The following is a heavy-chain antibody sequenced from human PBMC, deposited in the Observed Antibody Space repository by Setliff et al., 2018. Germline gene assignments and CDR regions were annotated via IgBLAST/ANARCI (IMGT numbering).Heavy chain of an antibody. CDR1: GGSISSGSCY. Sequence: PSETLSLTCTVSGGSISSGSCYWSWIRQPAGKGLEWIGHIYTSGSTNYNPSLKSRVTISVDTSKNQFSLKLSSVTAADTAVYYCARDIPGDYWGQGTLVTVSS. V-gene: IGHV4-61*09. CDR3: ARDIPGDY. J-gene: IGHJ4*02. D-gene: IGHD2-21*01. CDR2: IYTSGST.